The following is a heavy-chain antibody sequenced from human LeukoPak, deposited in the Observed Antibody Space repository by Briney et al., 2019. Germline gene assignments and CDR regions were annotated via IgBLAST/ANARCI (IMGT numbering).Heavy chain of an antibody. CDR2: ISSSSSTI. Sequence: HPGGSLRLSCAASGFTFSSYWMIWVRQAPGKGLEWVSYISSSSSTIYYADSVKGRFTISRDKAKNSLYLQINSLRAEDTAVYYCARDPEGGANSGAYDIWGQGTMVTVSS. J-gene: IGHJ3*02. V-gene: IGHV3-48*01. CDR1: GFTFSSYW. D-gene: IGHD3-16*01. CDR3: ARDPEGGANSGAYDI.